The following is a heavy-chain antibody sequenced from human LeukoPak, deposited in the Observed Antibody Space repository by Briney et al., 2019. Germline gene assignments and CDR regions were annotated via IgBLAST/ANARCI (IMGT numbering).Heavy chain of an antibody. CDR1: GYTFTSYG. CDR3: ARHLDDGTMGVDS. V-gene: IGHV1-18*01. Sequence: ASVQVSCKASGYTFTSYGISWVRQAPGQGLEWMGWISAYNGNTNYAQKLQGRVTMTTDTSTSTAYMELRSLRSDDTAVYYCARHLDDGTMGVDSWGQGTLVIVSS. CDR2: ISAYNGNT. D-gene: IGHD3-10*01. J-gene: IGHJ4*02.